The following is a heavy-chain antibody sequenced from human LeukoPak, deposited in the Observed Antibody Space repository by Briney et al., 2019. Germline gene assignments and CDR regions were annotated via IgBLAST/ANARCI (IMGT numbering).Heavy chain of an antibody. J-gene: IGHJ5*02. CDR2: FGPEDGET. V-gene: IGHV1-24*01. CDR1: GYTLTELS. CDR3: ATQEVEQWLVGENWFDP. Sequence: ASVKVSCKVSGYTLTELSMHWVRQAPGKGLEWMGGFGPEDGETIYAQKFQGRVTMTEDTSTDTAYMELSSLRSEDTAVYYCATQEVEQWLVGENWFDPWGQGTLVTVSS. D-gene: IGHD6-19*01.